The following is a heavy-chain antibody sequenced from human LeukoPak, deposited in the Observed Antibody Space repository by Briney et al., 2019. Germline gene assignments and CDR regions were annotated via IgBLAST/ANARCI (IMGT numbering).Heavy chain of an antibody. J-gene: IGHJ3*02. CDR3: ARDPLTYYYDSSGPGAFDI. V-gene: IGHV4-59*01. D-gene: IGHD3-22*01. CDR1: GGSISSYY. Sequence: SETLSLTCTVSGGSISSYYRSWIRQPPGKGLEWIGYSYYSGSTNYNPSLKSRVTISVDTSKNQFSLKLSSVTAADTAVYYCARDPLTYYYDSSGPGAFDIWGQGTMVTVSS. CDR2: SYYSGST.